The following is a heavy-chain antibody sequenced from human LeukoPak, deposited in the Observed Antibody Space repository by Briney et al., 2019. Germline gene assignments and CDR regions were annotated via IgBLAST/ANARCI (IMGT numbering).Heavy chain of an antibody. Sequence: APVKVSCKASGYTFTSYYMHWVRQAPGQGLEWMGIINPSGGSTSYAQKFQGRVTMTRDTSTSTVYMELSSLRSEDTAVYYCARAQEGVRGVNRDLYYFDYWGQGTLVTVSS. V-gene: IGHV1-46*01. CDR2: INPSGGST. CDR1: GYTFTSYY. J-gene: IGHJ4*02. D-gene: IGHD3-10*01. CDR3: ARAQEGVRGVNRDLYYFDY.